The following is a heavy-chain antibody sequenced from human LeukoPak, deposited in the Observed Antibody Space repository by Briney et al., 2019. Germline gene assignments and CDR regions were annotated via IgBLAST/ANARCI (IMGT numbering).Heavy chain of an antibody. V-gene: IGHV3-23*01. CDR3: ARALARVSGYMDV. CDR2: ISGSGGST. Sequence: PGGSLRLSCAASGFTFSSYAMSWVRQTPGKGLEWVSVISGSGGSTYYADSVKGRFTISRDNAKNSLYLQMNSLRAEDTAVYYCARALARVSGYMDVWGKGTTVTVSS. J-gene: IGHJ6*03. D-gene: IGHD6-13*01. CDR1: GFTFSSYA.